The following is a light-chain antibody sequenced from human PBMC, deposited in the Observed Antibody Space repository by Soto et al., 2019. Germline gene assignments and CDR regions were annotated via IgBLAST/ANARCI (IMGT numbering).Light chain of an antibody. CDR2: DAF. Sequence: DIQMTQSPSTLSASVGDRVTITCRASQSISSWLAWYQQKPGKAPKLLIYDAFRFESGVPSSFSGSGSGTEFTFTISSLQPDDFATYYCQPYNSYSWTFGQGTKVEIK. J-gene: IGKJ1*01. CDR1: QSISSW. V-gene: IGKV1-5*01. CDR3: QPYNSYSWT.